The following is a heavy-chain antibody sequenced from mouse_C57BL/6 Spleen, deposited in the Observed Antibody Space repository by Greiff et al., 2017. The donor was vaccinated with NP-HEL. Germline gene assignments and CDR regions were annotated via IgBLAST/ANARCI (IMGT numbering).Heavy chain of an antibody. V-gene: IGHV1-54*01. CDR2: INPGSGGT. D-gene: IGHD2-3*01. CDR1: GYAFTNYL. Sequence: VQLQQSGAELVRPGTSVKVSCKASGYAFTNYLIEWVKQRPGQGLEWIGVINPGSGGTNYNEKFKGKATLTADKSSSTAYMQLSSLPSEDSAVYFCAREWLLRPYAMDYWGQGTSVTVSS. CDR3: AREWLLRPYAMDY. J-gene: IGHJ4*01.